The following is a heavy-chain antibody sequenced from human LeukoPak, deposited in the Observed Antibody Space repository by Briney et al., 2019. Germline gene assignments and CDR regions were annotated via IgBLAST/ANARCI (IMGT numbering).Heavy chain of an antibody. D-gene: IGHD1-1*01. CDR2: IWFDGSNK. Sequence: GGSLRLSCAASGFTFSSFGMHWVRQAPGKGLEWVAIIWFDGSNKYYADSVTGRFTVSRDNSRNTLSLQMNSLRAEDTAVYYCAKDWGTSGTTGWMFDYWGQGTLVTVSS. J-gene: IGHJ4*02. CDR1: GFTFSSFG. CDR3: AKDWGTSGTTGWMFDY. V-gene: IGHV3-33*06.